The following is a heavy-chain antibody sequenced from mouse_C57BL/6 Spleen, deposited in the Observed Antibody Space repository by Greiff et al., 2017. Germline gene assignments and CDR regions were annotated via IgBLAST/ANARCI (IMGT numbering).Heavy chain of an antibody. J-gene: IGHJ2*01. CDR1: GFTFSSYA. CDR2: ISDGGSYT. Sequence: EVMLVESGGGLVKPGGSLKLSCAASGFTFSSYAMSWVRQTPEKRLEWVATISDGGSYTYYPDNVKGRFTISRDNAKNNLYLQMSHLKSEDTAMYYCARDAVREYYFDYWGQGTTLTVSS. V-gene: IGHV5-4*01. CDR3: ARDAVREYYFDY. D-gene: IGHD1-1*01.